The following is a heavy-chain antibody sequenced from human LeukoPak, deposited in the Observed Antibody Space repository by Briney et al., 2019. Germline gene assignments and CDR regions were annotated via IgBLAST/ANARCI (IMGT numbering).Heavy chain of an antibody. CDR3: ARVYYHSSVYRPIDY. CDR1: LFSFSDFS. V-gene: IGHV3-11*04. CDR2: ISRDSTTM. D-gene: IGHD3-22*01. J-gene: IGHJ4*02. Sequence: GGSLRLSCAASLFSFSDFSMAWIRQAPGKGLEWVSYISRDSTTMYSADSVKGRFTISRDNAKNSLFLQMNSLRAEDTAVYYCARVYYHSSVYRPIDYWGQGTLVTVSS.